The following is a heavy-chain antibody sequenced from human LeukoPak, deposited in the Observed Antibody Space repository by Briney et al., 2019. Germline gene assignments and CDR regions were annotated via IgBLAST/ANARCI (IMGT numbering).Heavy chain of an antibody. CDR1: GFTFSSYS. CDR3: AKDREQLGGPFDY. J-gene: IGHJ4*02. CDR2: ISSSSSTI. D-gene: IGHD6-6*01. V-gene: IGHV3-48*01. Sequence: GGSLRLSCAASGFTFSSYSMNWVRQAPGKGLEWVSYISSSSSTIYYADSVKGRFTISRDNSKNTLYLQMNSLRAEDTAVYYCAKDREQLGGPFDYWGQGTLVTVSS.